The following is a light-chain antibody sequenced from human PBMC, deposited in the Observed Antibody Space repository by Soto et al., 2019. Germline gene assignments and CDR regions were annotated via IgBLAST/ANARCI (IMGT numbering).Light chain of an antibody. J-gene: IGKJ2*01. CDR3: QQYYDWPPYT. V-gene: IGKV3-15*01. CDR1: QSVDKK. CDR2: AAS. Sequence: EIVMTQFPATLSGTPGERVTLSCRASQSVDKKLAWYQQKPGQAPRLLMYAASTRASDFPARFSGSGSGTDFTLTISSLQSEDFEVYYCQQYYDWPPYTFGQGTKVDMK.